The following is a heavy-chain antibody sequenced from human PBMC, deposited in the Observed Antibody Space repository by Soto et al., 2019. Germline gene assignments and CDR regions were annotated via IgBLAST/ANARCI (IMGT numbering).Heavy chain of an antibody. V-gene: IGHV5-51*01. D-gene: IGHD2-2*01. J-gene: IGHJ6*02. CDR1: GYSFTSYW. CDR2: IYPGDSDT. Sequence: PGEPLKISCKGSGYSFTSYWIGWVRQMPGKGVEWMGIIYPGDSDTRYSPSFQGQVTISADKSISTAYLQWSSLKASDTAMYYCARQRCSSTSCYGNYYYGMDVWGQGTTVTVSS. CDR3: ARQRCSSTSCYGNYYYGMDV.